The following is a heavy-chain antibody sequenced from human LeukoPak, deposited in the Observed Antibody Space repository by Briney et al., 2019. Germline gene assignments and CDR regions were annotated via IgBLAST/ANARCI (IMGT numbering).Heavy chain of an antibody. CDR3: AREAYSNYAYDM. CDR1: GFTFSTYW. D-gene: IGHD6-13*01. CDR2: INSDGGNT. V-gene: IGHV3-74*01. J-gene: IGHJ3*02. Sequence: PGGSLRLSCAASGFTFSTYWIHWVRQASGKGLVWVSRINSDGGNTVYADSAKGRFTISRDNVKNTVYLQMNSLRAEDTAVYYCAREAYSNYAYDMWGQGTMVIVSS.